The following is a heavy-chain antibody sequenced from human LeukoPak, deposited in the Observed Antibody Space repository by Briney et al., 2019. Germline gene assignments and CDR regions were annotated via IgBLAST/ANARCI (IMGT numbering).Heavy chain of an antibody. CDR2: INPRGRST. D-gene: IGHD5-24*01. Sequence: ASVTVSFKASGYTFIYYYMHWVREAPGQGLEWMGIINPRGRSTTYPLNFQCRPRITSHTSTTTLYMELSSLTYEDTAVYYCARKRTDGYISYYFVYSGERGLVTVSS. J-gene: IGHJ4*02. CDR1: GYTFIYYY. V-gene: IGHV1-46*01. CDR3: ARKRTDGYISYYFVY.